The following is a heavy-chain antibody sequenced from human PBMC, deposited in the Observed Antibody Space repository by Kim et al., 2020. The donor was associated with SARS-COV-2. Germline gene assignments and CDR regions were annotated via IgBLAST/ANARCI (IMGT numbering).Heavy chain of an antibody. CDR2: IYYSGST. D-gene: IGHD5-18*01. CDR3: ARLGYSYGYDLYFDY. Sequence: SETLSLTCTVSGDSINSDYWSWIRQPPGKGLEWIGFIYYSGSTNYNPSLKSRVTISVDTSKNQFSLKLSSVTAADTAVYYCARLGYSYGYDLYFDYWGQGTLVTVSS. V-gene: IGHV4-59*01. J-gene: IGHJ4*02. CDR1: GDSINSDY.